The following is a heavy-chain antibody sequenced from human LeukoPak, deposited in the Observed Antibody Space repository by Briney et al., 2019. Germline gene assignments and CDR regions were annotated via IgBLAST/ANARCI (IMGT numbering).Heavy chain of an antibody. Sequence: PGGSLRLSCAASGFTFSSYSMNWVRQAPGKGLEWVSSISSSSYIYYADSVKGRFTISRDNAKNSLYLQMNSLRAEDTAVYYCARVWSGYERRWDYYYYGMDVWGQGTTVTVSS. CDR3: ARVWSGYERRWDYYYYGMDV. CDR1: GFTFSSYS. D-gene: IGHD5-12*01. CDR2: ISSSSYI. V-gene: IGHV3-21*01. J-gene: IGHJ6*02.